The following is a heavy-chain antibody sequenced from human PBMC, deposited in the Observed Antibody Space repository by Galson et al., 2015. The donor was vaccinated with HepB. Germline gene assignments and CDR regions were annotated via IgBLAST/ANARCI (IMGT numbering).Heavy chain of an antibody. Sequence: MPWVRQAPGKGLEWVAVISYDGSNKYYADSVKGRFTISRDNSKNTLYLQMNSLRAEDTAVYYCARALMTSRPGAGMDVWGQGTTVTVSS. J-gene: IGHJ6*02. D-gene: IGHD4-11*01. V-gene: IGHV3-30*04. CDR3: ARALMTSRPGAGMDV. CDR2: ISYDGSNK.